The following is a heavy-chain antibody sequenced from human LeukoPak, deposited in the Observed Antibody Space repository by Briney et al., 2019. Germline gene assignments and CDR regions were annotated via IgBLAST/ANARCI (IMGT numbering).Heavy chain of an antibody. CDR3: AKAINFYCTGGTCYLDY. CDR1: GFTFSDYY. CDR2: ISSSGSTI. Sequence: PGGSLRLSCAASGFTFSDYYMSWIRQAPGKGLEWVSYISSSGSTIYYADSVKGRFTIPRDNAKNSLYLQMYSLRVEDTALYYCAKAINFYCTGGTCYLDYWGQGTLVTVSS. V-gene: IGHV3-11*01. D-gene: IGHD2-8*02. J-gene: IGHJ4*02.